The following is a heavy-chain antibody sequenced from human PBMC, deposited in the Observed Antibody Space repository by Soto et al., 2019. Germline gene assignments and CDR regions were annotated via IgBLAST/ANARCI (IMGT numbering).Heavy chain of an antibody. J-gene: IGHJ4*02. D-gene: IGHD6-19*01. CDR1: GGTFGSYA. Sequence: SVKVSCKASGGTFGSYAISWVRQAPGQGLEWMGGIIPIFGTANYAQKFQGRVTITADESTSTAYMELSSLRSEDTAVYYCARPHSSGVSYFDYWGQGTLVTVSS. CDR3: ARPHSSGVSYFDY. V-gene: IGHV1-69*13. CDR2: IIPIFGTA.